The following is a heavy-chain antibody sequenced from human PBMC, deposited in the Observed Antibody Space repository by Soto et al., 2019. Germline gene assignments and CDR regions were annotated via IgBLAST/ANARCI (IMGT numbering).Heavy chain of an antibody. Sequence: GGSLRLSCAASGFTFSSYSMNWVRQAPGKGLEWVSYISSSSSTIYYADSVKGRFTISRDNAKNSLYLQMNSLRAEDTAVYYCARGRGVYTAMDPSGNWFDPWGQGTLVTVS. V-gene: IGHV3-48*01. CDR1: GFTFSSYS. D-gene: IGHD5-18*01. CDR2: ISSSSSTI. J-gene: IGHJ5*02. CDR3: ARGRGVYTAMDPSGNWFDP.